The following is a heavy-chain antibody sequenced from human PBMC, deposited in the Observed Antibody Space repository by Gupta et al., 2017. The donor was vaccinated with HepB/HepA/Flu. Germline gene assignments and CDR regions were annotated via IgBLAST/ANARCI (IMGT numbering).Heavy chain of an antibody. J-gene: IGHJ4*02. CDR1: GFTFDDYG. CDR3: ARDLSGGWYYERAHYFDY. V-gene: IGHV3-20*04. CDR2: INWNGGST. Sequence: EVQLVESGGGVVRPGGSLRLSCAASGFTFDDYGLSWVRQAPGKGLEWVSGINWNGGSTGYADSVKGRFTISRDNAKNSLYLQMNSLRAEDTALYYCARDLSGGWYYERAHYFDYWGQGTLVTVSS. D-gene: IGHD3-22*01.